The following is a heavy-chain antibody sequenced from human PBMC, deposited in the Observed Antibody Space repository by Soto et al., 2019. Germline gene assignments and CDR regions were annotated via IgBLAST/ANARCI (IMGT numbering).Heavy chain of an antibody. Sequence: SVKVSCKASGGTFSSYAISWVRQATGQGKERMGRIIPIFGTANYAQKFQGRVTITADESTSTAYMELSSLRSEDTAVYYCVRDLISHYYDSSGPDAFDIWGQGTMVTVSS. D-gene: IGHD3-22*01. J-gene: IGHJ3*02. V-gene: IGHV1-69*13. CDR2: IIPIFGTA. CDR3: VRDLISHYYDSSGPDAFDI. CDR1: GGTFSSYA.